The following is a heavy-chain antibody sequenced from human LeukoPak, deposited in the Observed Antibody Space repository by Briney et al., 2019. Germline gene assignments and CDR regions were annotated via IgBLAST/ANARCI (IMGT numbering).Heavy chain of an antibody. CDR3: AAAVAGQWVPRETFDY. J-gene: IGHJ4*02. V-gene: IGHV1-24*01. CDR2: FDPEDGET. Sequence: GASVKVSCKVSGYTLTELSMHWVRQAPGKGLEWMGGFDPEDGETIYAQKFQGRVTMTEDTSTDTAYMELSSLRSGDTAVYYCAAAVAGQWVPRETFDYWGQGTLVTVSS. CDR1: GYTLTELS. D-gene: IGHD6-19*01.